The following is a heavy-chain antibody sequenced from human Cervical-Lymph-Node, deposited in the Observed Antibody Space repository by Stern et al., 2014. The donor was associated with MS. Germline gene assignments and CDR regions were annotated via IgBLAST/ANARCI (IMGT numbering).Heavy chain of an antibody. Sequence: QVQLQESGPGLVKPSQTLSLTCTVSGGPISSGTYYWSWIRQPAGKGLEWIGRIYNSGSTASPSSLKSRVPISVDMSKNRLSLRLTHVTAADTAVYYCARGRNGFGYDSWGQGTLATVSP. D-gene: IGHD2-15*01. CDR2: IYNSGST. V-gene: IGHV4-61*02. CDR3: ARGRNGFGYDS. J-gene: IGHJ4*02. CDR1: GGPISSGTYY.